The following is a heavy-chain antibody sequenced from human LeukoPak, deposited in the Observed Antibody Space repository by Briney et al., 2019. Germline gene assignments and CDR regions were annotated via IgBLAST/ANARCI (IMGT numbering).Heavy chain of an antibody. CDR1: GFTVSSNY. CDR2: IYSGGST. J-gene: IGHJ4*02. D-gene: IGHD5-18*01. Sequence: PGGSLRLSCAASGFTVSSNYMSWVRQAPGKGLEWVSVIYSGGSTYYADSVKGRFTISRDNSKNTLYLQMNSLRAEDTAVYYCARQFWDTAMRPFDYWGQGTLVTVSS. V-gene: IGHV3-66*04. CDR3: ARQFWDTAMRPFDY.